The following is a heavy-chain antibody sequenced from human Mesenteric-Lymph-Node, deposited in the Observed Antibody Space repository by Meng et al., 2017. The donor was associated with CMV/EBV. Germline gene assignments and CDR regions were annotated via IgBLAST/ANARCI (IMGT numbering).Heavy chain of an antibody. CDR1: GGSFSGYY. J-gene: IGHJ4*02. D-gene: IGHD4-23*01. CDR3: ARHQRWLKSEGGFNY. CDR2: INHSGST. V-gene: IGHV4-34*01. Sequence: GQVQQLCAGLLNASALLSPTCAVYGGSFSGYYWSWIRQPLGKGLEWIGEINHSGSTNYNPFLKSRVTISVDTSKNQFSLKLSSVTAADTAVYYCARHQRWLKSEGGFNYWGQGTLVTVSS.